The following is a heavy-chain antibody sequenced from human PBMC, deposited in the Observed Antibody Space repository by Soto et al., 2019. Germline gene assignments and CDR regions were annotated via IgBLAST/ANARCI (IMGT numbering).Heavy chain of an antibody. CDR1: GFSLSTRGMC. D-gene: IGHD2-2*01. J-gene: IGHJ6*03. CDR2: IDWDDDK. V-gene: IGHV2-70*11. Sequence: GATLVNPTQTLTLTCTFSGFSLSTRGMCVSWIRQPPGKALEWLARIDWDDDKYYITSLKTRLTISKDTSKNQVVLTMTNMDPVDTATYYCARIKYQQPHHPYYYYYMDVRGKGTPVTVSS. CDR3: ARIKYQQPHHPYYYYYMDV.